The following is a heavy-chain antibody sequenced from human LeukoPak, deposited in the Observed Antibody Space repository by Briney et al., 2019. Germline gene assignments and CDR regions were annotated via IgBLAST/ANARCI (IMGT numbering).Heavy chain of an antibody. CDR2: IYYSGST. Sequence: PSETLSLTCTVSGGSISSSSYYWGWIRQPPGKGLEWIGSIYYSGSTYYNPSLKSRVTISVDTSKNQFSLKLSSVTAADTAVYYCARRGVSSSGHFDYWGQGTLVTVSS. J-gene: IGHJ4*02. D-gene: IGHD6-19*01. CDR3: ARRGVSSSGHFDY. CDR1: GGSISSSSYY. V-gene: IGHV4-39*01.